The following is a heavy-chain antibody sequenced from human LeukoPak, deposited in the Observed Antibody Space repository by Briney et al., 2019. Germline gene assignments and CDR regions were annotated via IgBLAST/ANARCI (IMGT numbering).Heavy chain of an antibody. CDR1: GYTFTSYD. CDR2: MNPNSGNT. J-gene: IGHJ4*02. D-gene: IGHD6-13*01. Sequence: ASVKVSCKASGYTFTSYDINWVRQATGQGLEWMGWMNPNSGNTGCAQKFQGRVTITRNTSISTAYMELSSLRSEDTAVYYCARAPMYSSSCVDYWGQGTLVTVSS. V-gene: IGHV1-8*03. CDR3: ARAPMYSSSCVDY.